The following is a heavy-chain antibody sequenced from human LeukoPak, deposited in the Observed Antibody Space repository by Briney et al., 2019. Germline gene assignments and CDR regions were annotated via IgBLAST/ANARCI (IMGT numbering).Heavy chain of an antibody. Sequence: GESLKISCKGSGYSFTSYWIGWVRQMPGKGLGWIGIIYPGDSATRYRAAFQGQVTISADKSISTAYLQWSSLKPSDTAMYYCARPRDSGGWYFFDYWGQGTLVTVSS. CDR2: IYPGDSAT. CDR3: ARPRDSGGWYFFDY. D-gene: IGHD6-19*01. CDR1: GYSFTSYW. V-gene: IGHV5-51*01. J-gene: IGHJ4*02.